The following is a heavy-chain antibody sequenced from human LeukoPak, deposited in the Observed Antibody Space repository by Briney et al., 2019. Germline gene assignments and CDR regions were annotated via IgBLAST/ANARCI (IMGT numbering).Heavy chain of an antibody. Sequence: PGGSLRLSCAASGFTFSDHYMDWVRQAPGKGLEWVGRIRNKANSYTSEYAASVKGRFTVSRDDSKSSLYLQMNSLKTEDTAVYYCARVATGHKTDVYWGQGTLVTVSS. CDR2: IRNKANSYTS. CDR3: ARVATGHKTDVY. J-gene: IGHJ4*02. CDR1: GFTFSDHY. D-gene: IGHD1-14*01. V-gene: IGHV3-72*01.